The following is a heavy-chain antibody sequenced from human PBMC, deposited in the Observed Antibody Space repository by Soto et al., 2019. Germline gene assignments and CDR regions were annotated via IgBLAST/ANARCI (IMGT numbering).Heavy chain of an antibody. V-gene: IGHV3-48*03. D-gene: IGHD3-3*01. J-gene: IGHJ6*02. Sequence: GGSLRLSCAASGFTFSSYEMNWFRQAPGKWLEWVSYISSSGSTIYYSDSVKGRFTISRDNAKNSLYLQMNSLRAEDTAVYYCARDGEGRFFKWLFYYGMDVWGQGXTVTVS. CDR3: ARDGEGRFFKWLFYYGMDV. CDR1: GFTFSSYE. CDR2: ISSSGSTI.